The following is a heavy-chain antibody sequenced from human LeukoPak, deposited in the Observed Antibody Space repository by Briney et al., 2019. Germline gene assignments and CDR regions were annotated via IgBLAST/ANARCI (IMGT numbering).Heavy chain of an antibody. CDR1: GYTFTSYG. CDR2: ISAYNGNT. D-gene: IGHD2-2*01. V-gene: IGHV1-18*04. CDR3: ARDLLVSGPEQLLFFSY. Sequence: GASVKVSCKASGYTFTSYGISWVRQAPGQGLEWMGWISAYNGNTNYAQKLQGRVTMTTDTSTSTAYMELRSPRSDDTAVYYCARDLLVSGPEQLLFFSYWGQGTLVTVSS. J-gene: IGHJ4*02.